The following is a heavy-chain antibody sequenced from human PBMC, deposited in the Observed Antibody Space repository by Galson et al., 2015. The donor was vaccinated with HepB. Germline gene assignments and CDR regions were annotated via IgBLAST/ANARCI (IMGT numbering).Heavy chain of an antibody. J-gene: IGHJ4*02. CDR2: INHSGST. V-gene: IGHV4-34*01. Sequence: ETLSLTCAVYGGSFSGYYWSWIRQPPGKGLEWIGEINHSGSTNYNPSLKSRVTISVDTSKNQFSLKLSSVTAADTAVYYCARVGRPAALRYSSTLDYWGQGTLVTVSS. D-gene: IGHD6-19*01. CDR1: GGSFSGYY. CDR3: ARVGRPAALRYSSTLDY.